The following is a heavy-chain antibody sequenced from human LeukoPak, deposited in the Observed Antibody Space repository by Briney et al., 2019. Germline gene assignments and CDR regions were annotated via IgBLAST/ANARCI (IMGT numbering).Heavy chain of an antibody. CDR3: AREGGPYRPLDY. Sequence: PSETLSLTCGVSDGSISSTNWWTWVRQPPGKGLEWIGEVHLDGGTNYNPSLQSRLTMSVDFSENHISLKLTSVTAADTAVYYCAREGGPYRPLDYSGQGTLVTVSS. V-gene: IGHV4-4*02. CDR1: DGSISSTNW. CDR2: VHLDGGT. J-gene: IGHJ4*02.